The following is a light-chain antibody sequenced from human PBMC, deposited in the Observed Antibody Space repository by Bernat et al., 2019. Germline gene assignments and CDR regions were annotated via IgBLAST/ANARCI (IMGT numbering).Light chain of an antibody. J-gene: IGLJ2*01. CDR1: SSNIGAGYD. CDR3: QSYDGSLSGSVV. CDR2: GNS. V-gene: IGLV1-40*01. Sequence: QSVLTQPPSVSGAPGRRVTISCTGSSSNIGAGYDVHWYQQLPGTAPKLLIFGNSNRPSGVPDRFSGSKSGTSASLAITGLQAEDEADYYCQSYDGSLSGSVVFGGGTKLTVL.